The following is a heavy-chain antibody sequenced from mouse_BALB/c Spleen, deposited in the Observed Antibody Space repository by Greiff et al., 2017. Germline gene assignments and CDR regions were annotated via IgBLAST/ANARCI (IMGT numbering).Heavy chain of an antibody. CDR3: ARQGNGDYDSWFAY. V-gene: IGHV5-12-1*01. J-gene: IGHJ3*01. D-gene: IGHD2-4*01. Sequence: EVQRVESGGGLVKPGGSLKLSCAASGFAFSSYDMSWVRQTPEKRLEWVAYISSGGGSTYYPDTVKGRFTISRDNAKNTLYLQMSSLKSEDTAMYYCARQGNGDYDSWFAYWGQGTLVTVSA. CDR1: GFAFSSYD. CDR2: ISSGGGST.